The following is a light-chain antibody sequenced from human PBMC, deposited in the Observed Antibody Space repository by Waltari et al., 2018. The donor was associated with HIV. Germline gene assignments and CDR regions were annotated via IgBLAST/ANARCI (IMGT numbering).Light chain of an antibody. Sequence: QSALTQPASVSGSPGQSVTLSCTENSSGVENSNLVSWYQPFRGKAPKLLIYEVTKRPSGISSRFSGSKSGNTASLTIFDLQAEDEATYYCCSYGSSATFVVFGGGTRVTV. V-gene: IGLV2-23*02. J-gene: IGLJ2*01. CDR3: CSYGSSATFVV. CDR2: EVT. CDR1: SSGVENSNL.